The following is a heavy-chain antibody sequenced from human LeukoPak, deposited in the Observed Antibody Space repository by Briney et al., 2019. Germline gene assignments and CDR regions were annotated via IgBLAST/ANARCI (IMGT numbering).Heavy chain of an antibody. CDR1: GGSISSYY. CDR3: ARAGGWTPNYYYGMDV. J-gene: IGHJ6*02. CDR2: IYYSGST. D-gene: IGHD6-19*01. V-gene: IGHV4-59*01. Sequence: PSETLSLTCTVSGGSISSYYWSWIRQPPGKGLEWIGYIYYSGSTNYNPSLKSRVTISVDTSKNQFSLKLSSVTAADTAVYYCARAGGWTPNYYYGMDVWGQGTTVTVSS.